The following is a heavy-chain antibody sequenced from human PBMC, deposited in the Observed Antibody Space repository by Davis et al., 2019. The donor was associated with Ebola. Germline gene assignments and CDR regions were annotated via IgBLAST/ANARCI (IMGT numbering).Heavy chain of an antibody. Sequence: GESLKISCAVSTFTFSTYSMNWVRQAPGKGLEWVSSISGSGFYTYYADSVKGRFTISRDNAKNSLYLQMNSLRAEDTAVYYCAGGESGWDASDIWGRGTMVTVSS. V-gene: IGHV3-21*06. CDR1: TFTFSTYS. D-gene: IGHD6-19*01. J-gene: IGHJ3*02. CDR2: ISGSGFYT. CDR3: AGGESGWDASDI.